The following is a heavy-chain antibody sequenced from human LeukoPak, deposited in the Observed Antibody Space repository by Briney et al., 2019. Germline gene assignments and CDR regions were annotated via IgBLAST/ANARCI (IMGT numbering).Heavy chain of an antibody. D-gene: IGHD2-2*01. CDR1: GGSFSGYY. CDR3: ARGREVVPAAAGWFDP. CDR2: INHSGST. Sequence: SETLSLTCAVYGGSFSGYYWSWIRQPPGKGLEWIGEINHSGSTNYNPSLKSRVTISVDTSKNQFSLKLSSVTAADTAVSYCARGREVVPAAAGWFDPWGQGTLVTVSS. J-gene: IGHJ5*02. V-gene: IGHV4-34*01.